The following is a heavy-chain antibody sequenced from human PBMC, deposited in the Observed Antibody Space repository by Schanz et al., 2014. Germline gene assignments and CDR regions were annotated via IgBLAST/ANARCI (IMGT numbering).Heavy chain of an antibody. CDR1: GFTFSSYA. V-gene: IGHV3-23*04. Sequence: EVRLVESGGGLVQPGGSLRLSCAASGFTFSSYAMSWVRQAPGKGLEWVSCTNGDGTNAKYADSVKGRFTISRDNAKKTLSLQMISLRAEDTAIYFCTRSYYDFSWGSYRFRAFDIWGQGTTVIVSS. J-gene: IGHJ3*02. D-gene: IGHD3-16*02. CDR3: TRSYYDFSWGSYRFRAFDI. CDR2: TNGDGTNA.